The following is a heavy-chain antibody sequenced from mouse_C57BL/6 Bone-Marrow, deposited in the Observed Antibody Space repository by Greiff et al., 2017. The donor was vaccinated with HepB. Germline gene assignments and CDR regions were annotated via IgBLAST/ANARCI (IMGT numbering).Heavy chain of an antibody. V-gene: IGHV5-6*02. CDR2: ISSGGSYT. CDR1: GFTFSSYG. D-gene: IGHD2-4*01. J-gene: IGHJ4*01. Sequence: EVKVVESGGDLVKPGGSLKLSCAASGFTFSSYGMSWVRQTPDKRLEWVATISSGGSYTYYPDSVKGRFTISRDNAKNTLYLQMSSLKSEDTAMYYCARRDYDYAYYAMDYWGQGTSVTVSS. CDR3: ARRDYDYAYYAMDY.